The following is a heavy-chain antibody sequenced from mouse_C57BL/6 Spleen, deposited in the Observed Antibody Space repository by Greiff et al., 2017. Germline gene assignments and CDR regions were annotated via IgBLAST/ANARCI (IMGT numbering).Heavy chain of an antibody. V-gene: IGHV1-15*01. CDR2: IDPETGGT. J-gene: IGHJ2*01. CDR3: TRGGRYYYGSDY. Sequence: QVHVKQSGAELVRPGASVTLSCKASGYTFTDYEMHWVKQTPVHGLEWIGAIDPETGGTAYNQKFKGKAILTADKSSSTAYMELRSLTSEDSAVYYCTRGGRYYYGSDYWGQGTTLTVSS. D-gene: IGHD1-1*01. CDR1: GYTFTDYE.